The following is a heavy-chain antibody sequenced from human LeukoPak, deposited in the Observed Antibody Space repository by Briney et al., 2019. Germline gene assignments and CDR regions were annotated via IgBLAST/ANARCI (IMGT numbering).Heavy chain of an antibody. CDR2: INHSGST. CDR3: ARAPGESWEVFDY. Sequence: SETLSLTCAVSGGSFSGYYWSWIRQPPGKGLEWIGEINHSGSTNYSPSLKIRVTVSVDTSKNQFSLKLSSVTAADTAVYYCARAPGESWEVFDYWGQGTLVTVSS. J-gene: IGHJ4*02. D-gene: IGHD1-26*01. V-gene: IGHV4-34*01. CDR1: GGSFSGYY.